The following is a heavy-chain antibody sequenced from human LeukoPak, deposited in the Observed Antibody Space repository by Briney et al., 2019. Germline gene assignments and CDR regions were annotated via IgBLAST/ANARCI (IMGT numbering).Heavy chain of an antibody. CDR1: GGTFSSYA. J-gene: IGHJ6*03. D-gene: IGHD2-2*01. CDR2: IIPIFGTA. V-gene: IGHV1-69*05. CDR3: ARAPVIVVVPAASHMDV. Sequence: GASVKVSCKASGGTFSSYAISWVRQAPGQGLEWMGGIIPIFGTANYAQKFQGRVTITTDESTSTAYMELSSLRSEDTAVYYCARAPVIVVVPAASHMDVWGKGTTVTVSS.